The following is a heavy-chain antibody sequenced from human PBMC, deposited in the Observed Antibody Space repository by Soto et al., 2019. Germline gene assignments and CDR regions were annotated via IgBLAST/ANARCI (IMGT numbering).Heavy chain of an antibody. CDR3: AKGDYYDSSGYYQPH. Sequence: PGGSLRLSCAASGFTFSSYGMHWVRQAPGKGLEWVAVISYDGSNKYYADSVKGRFTISRDNSKNTLYLQMNSLRAEDTAVYYCAKGDYYDSSGYYQPHWGQGSLVTVSS. J-gene: IGHJ4*02. D-gene: IGHD3-22*01. CDR1: GFTFSSYG. CDR2: ISYDGSNK. V-gene: IGHV3-30*18.